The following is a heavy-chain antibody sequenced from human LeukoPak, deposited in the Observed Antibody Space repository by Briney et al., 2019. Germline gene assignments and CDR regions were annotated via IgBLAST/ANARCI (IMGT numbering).Heavy chain of an antibody. CDR2: INHSGST. CDR3: AGRYYYGSGSLKR. Sequence: SETLSLTRAVYGGSFSGYYWSWIRQPPGKGLEWIGEINHSGSTNYNPSLTSRVTISVDTSKNQFSLKLSSVTAADTAEYYCAGRYYYGSGSLKRWGQGTLVTVSS. V-gene: IGHV4-34*01. D-gene: IGHD3-10*01. J-gene: IGHJ4*02. CDR1: GGSFSGYY.